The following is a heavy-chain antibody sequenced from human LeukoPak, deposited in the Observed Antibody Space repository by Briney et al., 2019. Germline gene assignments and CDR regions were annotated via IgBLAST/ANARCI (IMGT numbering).Heavy chain of an antibody. CDR3: ARALNYDSSGYYV. J-gene: IGHJ4*02. CDR2: INPNSGGT. Sequence: ASVKVSCKASGYTFTGYYMHWVRQAPGQGLEWMGWINPNSGGTNYAQKFQGRVTMTRDTSISTAYMKLSRLRSDDTAVYYCARALNYDSSGYYVWGQGTLVTVSS. CDR1: GYTFTGYY. V-gene: IGHV1-2*02. D-gene: IGHD3-22*01.